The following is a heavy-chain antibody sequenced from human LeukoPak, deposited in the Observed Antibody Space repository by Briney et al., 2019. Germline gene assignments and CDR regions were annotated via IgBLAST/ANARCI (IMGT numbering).Heavy chain of an antibody. CDR2: IRSKAYGGTT. CDR1: GFTFSSYG. V-gene: IGHV3-49*04. J-gene: IGHJ3*02. Sequence: GGSLRLSCAASGFTFSSYGMHWVRQAPGKGLEWVGFIRSKAYGGTTEYAASVKGRFTISRDDSKSIAYLQMNSLKTEDTAVYYCTRGDDAFDIWGQGTMVTVSS. CDR3: TRGDDAFDI.